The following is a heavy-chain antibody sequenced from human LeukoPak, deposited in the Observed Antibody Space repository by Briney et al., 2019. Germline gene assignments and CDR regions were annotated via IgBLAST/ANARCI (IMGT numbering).Heavy chain of an antibody. CDR2: IYTSGST. Sequence: SETLSLTCTVSGGSISSYYWSWIRQPAGKGLEWIGRIYTSGSTNYNPSLKSRVTMSVDTSKNQFSLKLSSVTAADTAVYNCARDRRNYDYVWGSYRYFDYWGQGTLVTVSS. D-gene: IGHD3-16*02. V-gene: IGHV4-4*07. J-gene: IGHJ4*02. CDR3: ARDRRNYDYVWGSYRYFDY. CDR1: GGSISSYY.